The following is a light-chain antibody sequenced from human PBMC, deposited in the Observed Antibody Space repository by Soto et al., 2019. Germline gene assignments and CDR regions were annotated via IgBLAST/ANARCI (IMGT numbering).Light chain of an antibody. Sequence: EIVLTQSPGTLSLSPGERATLSCRASQSVSNNYLAWYQQKPGQPPRLLIYGASSRATGIPDRFSGSGSGTDFTLTISRLEPEDFAVYYCQQYGSSPTFGQGTKVEIK. CDR3: QQYGSSPT. CDR2: GAS. V-gene: IGKV3-20*01. CDR1: QSVSNNY. J-gene: IGKJ1*01.